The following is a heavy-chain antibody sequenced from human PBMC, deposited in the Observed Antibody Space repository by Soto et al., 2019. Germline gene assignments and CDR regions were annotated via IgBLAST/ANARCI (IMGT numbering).Heavy chain of an antibody. Sequence: PGGSLRLSCAASGFIFRDFYMSWIRQVPGKGLEWLSKISSSSSSTDYADSVKGRFTISRDNAKNPLYLQMSSLRAEDTAVYYCEKFQGGYSGYAVIDYWGQGTLVSVYS. CDR2: ISSSSSST. D-gene: IGHD5-12*01. V-gene: IGHV3-11*03. CDR1: GFIFRDFY. J-gene: IGHJ4*02. CDR3: EKFQGGYSGYAVIDY.